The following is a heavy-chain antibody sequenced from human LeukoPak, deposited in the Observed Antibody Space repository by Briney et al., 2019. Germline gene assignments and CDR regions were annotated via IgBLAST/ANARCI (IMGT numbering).Heavy chain of an antibody. J-gene: IGHJ4*02. V-gene: IGHV3-43*01. Sequence: PGGSLRLSCATSGFPFSDFYMSWIRQAPGKGLEWVSLISWDGGSTYYADSVKGRFTISRDNSKNSLYLQMNSLRTEDTALYYCAIEYSSLNYFDYWGQGTLVTVSS. CDR3: AIEYSSLNYFDY. CDR1: GFPFSDFY. CDR2: ISWDGGST. D-gene: IGHD6-6*01.